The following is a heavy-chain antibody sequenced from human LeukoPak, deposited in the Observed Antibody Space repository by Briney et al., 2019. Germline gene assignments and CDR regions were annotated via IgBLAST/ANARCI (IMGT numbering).Heavy chain of an antibody. Sequence: GASVKVSCKASGYTFTDFALHWVRQAPGQSLEWMGWINPGSGDTKSSQKFRDRVTITRDSSASTAYMELSSLTSEDTAVYYCARGIWSARTVDYYLDYWGQGTLVTVSS. J-gene: IGHJ4*02. CDR3: ARGIWSARTVDYYLDY. CDR1: GYTFTDFA. D-gene: IGHD2-21*01. CDR2: INPGSGDT. V-gene: IGHV1-3*01.